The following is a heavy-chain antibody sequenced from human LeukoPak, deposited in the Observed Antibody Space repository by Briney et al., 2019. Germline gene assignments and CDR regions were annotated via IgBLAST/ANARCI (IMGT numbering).Heavy chain of an antibody. CDR1: GFTFSNAW. CDR3: TTDNSSPIGGNWFDP. D-gene: IGHD6-19*01. V-gene: IGHV3-15*01. J-gene: IGHJ5*02. CDR2: IKSKTDGGTT. Sequence: GGSLRLSCAASGFTFSNAWMSWVRQAPGKGLEWVGRIKSKTDGGTTDYAAPVKGRFTISRDDSKNTLYLQMNSLKTEDTAVYYCTTDNSSPIGGNWFDPWGQGTLVTVSS.